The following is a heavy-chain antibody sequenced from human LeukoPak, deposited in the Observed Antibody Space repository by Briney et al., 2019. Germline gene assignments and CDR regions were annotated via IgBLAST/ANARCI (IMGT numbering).Heavy chain of an antibody. CDR1: GYTLTSYG. J-gene: IGHJ4*02. V-gene: IGHV1-2*02. CDR2: INPNSGGT. CDR3: ARALNYGDYAGGY. D-gene: IGHD4-17*01. Sequence: ASVKVSCKASGYTLTSYGISWVRQAPGQGLEWMGWINPNSGGTNYAQKFQGRVTMTRDTSISTAYMELSRLRSDDTAVYYCARALNYGDYAGGYWGQGTLVTVSS.